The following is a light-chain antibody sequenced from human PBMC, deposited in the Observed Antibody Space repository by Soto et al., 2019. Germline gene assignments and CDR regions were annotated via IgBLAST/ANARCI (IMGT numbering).Light chain of an antibody. J-gene: IGKJ5*01. CDR3: QQYSNWPPIT. V-gene: IGKV3-11*01. Sequence: EVVLTQSPATLSLSPGDRATLSCRASQSVSSYFAWYQQKPGQAPRLLIYDASNRATGIPARFSGSGSGTEFTLTISSLQSEDFAVYYCQQYSNWPPITFGQGTRLEIK. CDR2: DAS. CDR1: QSVSSY.